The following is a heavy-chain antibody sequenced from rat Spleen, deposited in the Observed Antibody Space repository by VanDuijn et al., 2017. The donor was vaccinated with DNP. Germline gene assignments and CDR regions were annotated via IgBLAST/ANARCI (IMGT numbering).Heavy chain of an antibody. J-gene: IGHJ2*01. V-gene: IGHV5-20*01. CDR2: ISYDGGRT. Sequence: EVQLVESGGGLVQPGRSLTLSCAVSGFTFSAYYMAWVRQAPAKGLEWVAYISYDGGRTYYRDSVKGRFTISRDDAKNTQYLQMDSLRSEDTATYYCIRWNSGHFDYWGQGVMVTVSS. CDR1: GFTFSAYY. D-gene: IGHD4-3*01. CDR3: IRWNSGHFDY.